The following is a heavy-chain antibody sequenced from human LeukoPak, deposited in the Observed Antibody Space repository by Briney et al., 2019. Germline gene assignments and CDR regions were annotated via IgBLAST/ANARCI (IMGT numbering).Heavy chain of an antibody. CDR1: GFTFSSYV. CDR3: AKTRPLDSSSWSHGDY. D-gene: IGHD6-13*01. CDR2: ISGSGDST. V-gene: IGHV3-23*01. J-gene: IGHJ4*02. Sequence: GGSLRLSCAASGFTFSSYVMSWVRQAPGKGLEWVSGISGSGDSTYYGDSVKGRFTISRDNSKNTLYLQMSSLRAEDTAVYYCAKTRPLDSSSWSHGDYWGQGTLVTVSS.